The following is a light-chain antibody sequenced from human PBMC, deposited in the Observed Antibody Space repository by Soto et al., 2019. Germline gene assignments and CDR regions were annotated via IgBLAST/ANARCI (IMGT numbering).Light chain of an antibody. V-gene: IGKV1-5*01. CDR2: DDS. Sequence: DIQMTQSPSTLSASVGDRVTITCRASQSISSWLAWYQQKPGKAPKLLIYDDSSLESGVPSRFSGSGSGTEFTLTISSLQPDDFANDCCQQYNSYSGTFGQGTKVEIK. CDR1: QSISSW. J-gene: IGKJ1*01. CDR3: QQYNSYSGT.